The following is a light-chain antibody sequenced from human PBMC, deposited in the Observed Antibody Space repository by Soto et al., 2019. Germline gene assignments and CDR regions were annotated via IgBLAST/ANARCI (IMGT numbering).Light chain of an antibody. CDR1: QGISNY. CDR2: AAS. J-gene: IGKJ1*01. V-gene: IGKV1-27*01. Sequence: DIQMTQSPSSLSASVGDRVTITCRASQGISNYLAWYQQKPGKVPKLLIYAASTLQSGVPSRFSGSGSGTDFTIAISILQPEDVATYYCQKYNGAPWTFGQGTKVEIE. CDR3: QKYNGAPWT.